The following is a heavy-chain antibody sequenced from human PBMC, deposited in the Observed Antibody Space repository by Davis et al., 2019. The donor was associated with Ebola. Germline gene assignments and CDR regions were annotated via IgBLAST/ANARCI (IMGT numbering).Heavy chain of an antibody. Sequence: GESLKISCAASGFPFRAYDMNWVRQAPGKGLEWVSDISNGGMTSYAASVKGRFTISRDNSKDTLYLQMHSLGAEDTAVYYCARVFMLKRGTPENQFDPWGQGTLVTVSS. D-gene: IGHD3-10*02. V-gene: IGHV3-23*01. CDR3: ARVFMLKRGTPENQFDP. J-gene: IGHJ5*02. CDR2: ISNGGMT. CDR1: GFPFRAYD.